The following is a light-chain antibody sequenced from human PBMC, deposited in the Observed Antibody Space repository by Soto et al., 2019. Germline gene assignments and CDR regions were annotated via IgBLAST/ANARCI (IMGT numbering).Light chain of an antibody. CDR3: ETWDSNSWV. CDR1: SGHRSFI. CDR2: LEGSGSY. V-gene: IGLV4-60*03. Sequence: QSVLTQSSSASASLGSSVKLTCTLSSGHRSFIIAWHQQQPGKAPRYLLKLEGSGSYNKGSGVPDRFSGSSSGADRYLTISNLQSEDEADYYCETWDSNSWVFGGGTQLTVL. J-gene: IGLJ3*02.